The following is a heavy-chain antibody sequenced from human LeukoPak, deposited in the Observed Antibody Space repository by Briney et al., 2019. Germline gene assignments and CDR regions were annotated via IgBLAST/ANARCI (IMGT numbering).Heavy chain of an antibody. CDR2: ISASGDRT. V-gene: IGHV3-23*01. D-gene: IGHD3-10*01. Sequence: GGSLRLSCAASGFXFSSYAISWVRQAPGRGLEWVSAISASGDRTYYADSVKGRFTISRDNSKNTLYLQMNSLRAEDTAVYSCAKNGEVLSWFDPWGQGTLVTVSS. CDR1: GFXFSSYA. CDR3: AKNGEVLSWFDP. J-gene: IGHJ5*02.